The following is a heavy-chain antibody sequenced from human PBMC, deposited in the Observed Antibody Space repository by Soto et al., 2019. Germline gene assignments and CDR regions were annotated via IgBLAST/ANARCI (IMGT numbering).Heavy chain of an antibody. CDR1: GFTFSSYA. D-gene: IGHD3-3*01. Sequence: GGSLRLSCAASGFTFSSYAMSWVRQAPGKGLEWVAVICGGGGIKYYADSVKGRFTISRDNSKNTLYLQMNSLRAEDTAVYYCAREVNIGDYDFWSGYYGYYYYYGMDVWGQGTTVTVSS. V-gene: IGHV3-23*01. J-gene: IGHJ6*02. CDR2: ICGGGGIK. CDR3: AREVNIGDYDFWSGYYGYYYYYGMDV.